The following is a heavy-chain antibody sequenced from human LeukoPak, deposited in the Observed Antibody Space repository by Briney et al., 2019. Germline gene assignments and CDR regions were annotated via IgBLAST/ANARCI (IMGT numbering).Heavy chain of an antibody. CDR2: ISASGGTT. J-gene: IGHJ4*02. D-gene: IGHD1-20*01. CDR3: AKDFGITGSLVTY. CDR1: GFTFSNYA. Sequence: GGSLRLSCAASGFTFSNYAMTWVRQAPGKGLDWVSGISASGGTTYYADSVKGRFTISRDNSKNTLYLQMNNLRAEDTAVYYCAKDFGITGSLVTYWGQGTLVTVSS. V-gene: IGHV3-23*01.